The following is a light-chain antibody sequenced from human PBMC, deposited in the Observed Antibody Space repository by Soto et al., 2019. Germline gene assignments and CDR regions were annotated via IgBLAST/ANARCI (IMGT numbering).Light chain of an antibody. CDR3: QQYYNWPPGT. V-gene: IGKV3-15*01. J-gene: IGKJ1*01. Sequence: EIVLTQSLATLSVSPGERATLSCRASQSISSSLAWYQQQPGQAPRLLIYHASTRAAGIPARFSGSGSGTEFTLTISSLQSEDFAVYYCQQYYNWPPGTFGQGTKVEIK. CDR2: HAS. CDR1: QSISSS.